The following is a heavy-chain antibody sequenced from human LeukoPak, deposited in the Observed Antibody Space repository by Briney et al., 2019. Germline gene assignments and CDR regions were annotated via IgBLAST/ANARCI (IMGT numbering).Heavy chain of an antibody. V-gene: IGHV4-34*01. J-gene: IGHJ4*02. D-gene: IGHD6-19*01. CDR2: INHSGST. CDR1: GGSFSGYY. CDR3: GRHGDSSGWAHFDY. Sequence: SETLSLTCAVYGGSFSGYYWSWIRQPPGKGLEWIGEINHSGSTNYNPSLKSRVTISVDTSKNQFSLKLSSVTAADTAVYYCGRHGDSSGWAHFDYWGQGTLVTVSS.